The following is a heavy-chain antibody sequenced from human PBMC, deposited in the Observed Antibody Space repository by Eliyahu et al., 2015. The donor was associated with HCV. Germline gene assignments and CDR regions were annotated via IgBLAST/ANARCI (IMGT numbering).Heavy chain of an antibody. V-gene: IGHV4-39*01. CDR2: IYYSGIT. CDR3: ARRRTATTEPFDC. D-gene: IGHD4-17*01. Sequence: QLQLQESGPGLVKPSETLSLTCTVSGXSISSSSYYWGWIRQPPGKGLEWIGSIYYSGITYYNPSLKSRVSISIDTSKNQFSLKVSSVTAADTALYYCARRRTATTEPFDCWGQGTLLTVSS. CDR1: GXSISSSSYY. J-gene: IGHJ4*02.